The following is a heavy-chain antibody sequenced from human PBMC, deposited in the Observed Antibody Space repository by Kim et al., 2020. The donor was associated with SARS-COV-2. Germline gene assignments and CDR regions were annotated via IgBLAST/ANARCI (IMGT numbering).Heavy chain of an antibody. J-gene: IGHJ3*02. D-gene: IGHD2-2*01. CDR3: AKAGYCSSTSCLGNFDI. V-gene: IGHV3-23*01. Sequence: VKGRFTISRDNSKNTLNLHMNSLRAEDTAVYYCAKAGYCSSTSCLGNFDIWGQGTMVTVSS.